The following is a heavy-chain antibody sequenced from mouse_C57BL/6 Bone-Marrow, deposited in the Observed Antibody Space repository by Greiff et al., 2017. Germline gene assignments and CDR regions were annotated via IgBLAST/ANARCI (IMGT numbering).Heavy chain of an antibody. J-gene: IGHJ2*01. D-gene: IGHD1-1*01. CDR1: GYTFTSYW. V-gene: IGHV1-74*01. Sequence: QVQLQQPGAELVKPGASVKVSCKASGYTFTSYWMHWVKQRPGQGLEWIGRIHPSDSDTNYNQKFKGKATLTVDKSSSTAYMQLSSLTSEDSAVYYCAIKGGLLRRGYFDYWGQGTTLTVSS. CDR2: IHPSDSDT. CDR3: AIKGGLLRRGYFDY.